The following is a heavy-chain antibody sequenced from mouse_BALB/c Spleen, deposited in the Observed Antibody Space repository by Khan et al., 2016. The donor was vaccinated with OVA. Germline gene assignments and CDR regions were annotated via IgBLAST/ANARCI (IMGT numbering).Heavy chain of an antibody. J-gene: IGHJ2*01. Sequence: QVQLQQPGAELVRPGASVKLSCQASGYTFTNHWINWVKPRPGQGLEWIGNIYPSDRYTNYNHQFKDTATLTVDKSSSAAYLQLSSPKSEDSAVYYCTRGDPGSFDYWGQGTTLTVSS. V-gene: IGHV1-69*02. CDR1: GYTFTNHW. D-gene: IGHD2-13*01. CDR2: IYPSDRYT. CDR3: TRGDPGSFDY.